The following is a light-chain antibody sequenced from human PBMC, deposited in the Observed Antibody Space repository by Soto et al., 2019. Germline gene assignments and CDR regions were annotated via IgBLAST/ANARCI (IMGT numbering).Light chain of an antibody. CDR1: SSNIGAGYD. J-gene: IGLJ3*02. CDR3: QSYDSSLRGWV. Sequence: VLTQPPSVSGAPGQRVTISCTGSSSNIGAGYDGHWYQQLPGTAPKLLIYGNSKRPSGVPDRFSGSKSGTSASLAITGLQAEDEADYYCQSYDSSLRGWVFGGGTKLTVL. CDR2: GNS. V-gene: IGLV1-40*01.